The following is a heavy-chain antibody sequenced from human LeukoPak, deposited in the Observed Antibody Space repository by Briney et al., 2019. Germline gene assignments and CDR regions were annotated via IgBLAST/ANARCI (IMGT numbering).Heavy chain of an antibody. D-gene: IGHD6-13*01. Sequence: SETLSLTCTVSGGSISNYYWSWIRQPPGKGLEWMGYIYYSGSTNYNPSLKSRVTISVDTSKNQFSLKLSSVTAADTAVYYCATGRWGSSWYRGFDPWGQGTLVTVSS. CDR2: IYYSGST. CDR3: ATGRWGSSWYRGFDP. CDR1: GGSISNYY. V-gene: IGHV4-59*08. J-gene: IGHJ5*02.